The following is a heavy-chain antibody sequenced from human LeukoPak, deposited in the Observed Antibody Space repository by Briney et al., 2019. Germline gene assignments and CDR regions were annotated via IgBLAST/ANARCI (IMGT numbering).Heavy chain of an antibody. D-gene: IGHD4-17*01. CDR2: IHYSGYT. CDR1: GGSISTYY. V-gene: IGHV4-59*01. J-gene: IGHJ3*02. Sequence: SETLSLTCTLSGGSISTYYWSWIRQPPGKGLEWIALIHYSGYTNYNPSLKSRVTISLDTSREQFSLKLNSVTAADTAVYYCARGLTTDYGSFDIWGQGTMVTVSS. CDR3: ARGLTTDYGSFDI.